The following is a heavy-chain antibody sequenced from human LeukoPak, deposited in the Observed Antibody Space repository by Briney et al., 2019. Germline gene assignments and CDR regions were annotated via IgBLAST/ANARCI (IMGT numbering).Heavy chain of an antibody. D-gene: IGHD4-17*01. V-gene: IGHV4-4*08. CDR2: IYYSGDFYYSGNT. J-gene: IGHJ5*02. CDR1: GVSISSYY. Sequence: SATLSLTCTVSGVSISSYYWSWIRQPPGKGLEWIGYIYYSGDFYYSGNTNYNSSLQSRVTISVDTSKNQFSLKLSSVTAADTAVYYCARERMAGDYYVPFDPWGQGTLVTVSS. CDR3: ARERMAGDYYVPFDP.